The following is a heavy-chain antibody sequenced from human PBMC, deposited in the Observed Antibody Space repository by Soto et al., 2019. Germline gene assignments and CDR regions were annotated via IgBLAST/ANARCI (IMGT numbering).Heavy chain of an antibody. Sequence: ASVKVSCKASGYTFTSYAMHWVRQAPGQRLEWMGWINAGNGNTKYSQKYQGRVTITRDTSASTAYMEMSRLRSEDTAVYYCARPYYDSSGYVNWGQGTLVTVSS. J-gene: IGHJ4*02. CDR2: INAGNGNT. V-gene: IGHV1-3*01. CDR3: ARPYYDSSGYVN. CDR1: GYTFTSYA. D-gene: IGHD3-22*01.